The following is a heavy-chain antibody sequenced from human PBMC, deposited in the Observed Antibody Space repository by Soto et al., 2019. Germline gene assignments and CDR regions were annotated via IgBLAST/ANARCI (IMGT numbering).Heavy chain of an antibody. CDR3: ARADYVDIVATIDQYYYYMDV. Sequence: ASVKVSCKASGYTFTSYDINWVRQATGQGLEWMGWMNPNSGNTGYAQKFQGRVTMTRNTSISTAYMELSSLRSEDTAVYYCARADYVDIVATIDQYYYYMDVWGKGTTVTVSS. D-gene: IGHD5-12*01. CDR2: MNPNSGNT. V-gene: IGHV1-8*01. J-gene: IGHJ6*03. CDR1: GYTFTSYD.